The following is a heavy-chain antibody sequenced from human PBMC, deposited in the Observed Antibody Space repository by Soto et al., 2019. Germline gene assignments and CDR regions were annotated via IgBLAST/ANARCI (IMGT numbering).Heavy chain of an antibody. V-gene: IGHV3-23*01. D-gene: IGHD2-15*01. CDR1: GFTFSSYA. Sequence: GSLRLSCAASGFTFSSYAMSWVRQAPGKGLEWVSAISGSGGSTYYADSVKGRFTISRDNSKNTLYLQMNSLRAEDTAVYYCAKDGLLRYCSGGSCYSDYWGQGTLVTVSS. J-gene: IGHJ4*02. CDR3: AKDGLLRYCSGGSCYSDY. CDR2: ISGSGGST.